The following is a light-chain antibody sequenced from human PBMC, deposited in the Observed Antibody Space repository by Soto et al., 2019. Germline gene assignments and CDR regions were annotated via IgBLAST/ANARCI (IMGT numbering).Light chain of an antibody. Sequence: QSVLTQPPSASGTPGQRVTISCSGSSSNIGSNTVNWYQQLPGTAPKLLIYSNNQRPSGVPDRFSGSKSGTSASLAISGLQSEDEADYYCAAWDDSLKGKVFGGGTKL. V-gene: IGLV1-44*01. J-gene: IGLJ2*01. CDR2: SNN. CDR3: AAWDDSLKGKV. CDR1: SSNIGSNT.